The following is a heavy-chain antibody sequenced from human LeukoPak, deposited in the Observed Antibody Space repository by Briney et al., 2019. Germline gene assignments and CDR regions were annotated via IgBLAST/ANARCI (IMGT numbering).Heavy chain of an antibody. Sequence: SVKVSCKASGGTFSSYAISWVRQAPGQGLEWMGRIIPIFGTANYAQKFQGRVTITTDESTSTAYMELSSLRSEDTAVYYCARIVGATGDFDYWGQGTLVTVSS. J-gene: IGHJ4*02. D-gene: IGHD1-26*01. V-gene: IGHV1-69*05. CDR1: GGTFSSYA. CDR3: ARIVGATGDFDY. CDR2: IIPIFGTA.